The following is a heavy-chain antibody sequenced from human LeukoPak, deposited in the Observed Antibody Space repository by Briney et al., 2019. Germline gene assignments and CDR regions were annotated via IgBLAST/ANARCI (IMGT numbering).Heavy chain of an antibody. V-gene: IGHV4-38-2*01. D-gene: IGHD6-13*01. CDR1: DYSIGSGYY. CDR2: IYHSGST. Sequence: SETLSLTCAVSDYSIGSGYYWGWIRQPPGKGPEWIGSIYHSGSTYYNPSLKSRVTISVDTSKNQFSLKLSSVTAADTAVYFCARAYSSTWYGGDTFDIWGQGTMVTVSS. J-gene: IGHJ3*02. CDR3: ARAYSSTWYGGDTFDI.